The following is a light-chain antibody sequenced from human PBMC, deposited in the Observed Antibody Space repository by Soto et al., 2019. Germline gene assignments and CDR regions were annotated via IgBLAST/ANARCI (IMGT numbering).Light chain of an antibody. J-gene: IGKJ1*01. CDR3: QQYGSSPRT. CDR2: GTS. Sequence: EIVLTQAPATLSLSPGERATLSCRASQSVSNNLARYQQKPGQPPRLRIYGTSTRAAGTPDRFTGRGSGTDFTLTITTLETEDFAVDYCQQYGSSPRTVGLGTKVDIK. CDR1: QSVSNN. V-gene: IGKV3-20*01.